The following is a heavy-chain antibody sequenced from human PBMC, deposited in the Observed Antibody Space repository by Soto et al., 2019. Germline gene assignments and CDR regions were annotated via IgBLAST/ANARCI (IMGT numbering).Heavy chain of an antibody. CDR1: GYSFTEFG. CDR2: VNTGNGDT. V-gene: IGHV1-3*04. D-gene: IGHD3-3*01. CDR3: AREYYDPVAGRYFDP. Sequence: QIHLVQSGADVKKPGASVTISCQTSGYSFTEFGLHWVRQAPGHRLEWLGWVNTGNGDTRYPQNLQGRITITRDTAATTAYMQLNSLRSEDTAVYYCAREYYDPVAGRYFDPWGQGTLITVSS. J-gene: IGHJ5*02.